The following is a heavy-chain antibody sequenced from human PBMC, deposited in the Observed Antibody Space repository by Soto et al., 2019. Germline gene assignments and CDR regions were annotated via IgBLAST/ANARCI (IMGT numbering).Heavy chain of an antibody. J-gene: IGHJ4*02. Sequence: GGSLRLSCVASVFTFSDYRMSWVRQAPGKAPEWVANIKQDGSEKNYMDSVKGRFTISRDNAQNSLYLQMNSLRAEDTAVYFCARSRSGSYNGYFDYWGQGTLVTVSS. V-gene: IGHV3-7*01. CDR1: VFTFSDYR. CDR3: ARSRSGSYNGYFDY. CDR2: IKQDGSEK. D-gene: IGHD1-26*01.